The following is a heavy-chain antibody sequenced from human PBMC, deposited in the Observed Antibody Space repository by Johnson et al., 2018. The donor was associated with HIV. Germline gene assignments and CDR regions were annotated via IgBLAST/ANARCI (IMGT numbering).Heavy chain of an antibody. CDR2: ISWHSGSI. J-gene: IGHJ3*02. CDR3: ARTYSTSSDDAFDI. CDR1: GFTFDDYA. D-gene: IGHD6-6*01. V-gene: IGHV3-9*01. Sequence: VQLVESGGGVVRPGGSLRLSCTASGFTFDDYAMHWVRQAPGKGLEWVSGISWHSGSIGYADSVKGRFTISRDNAKNSLYLQMNSLGAEDTAVYYCARTYSTSSDDAFDIWGQGTMVTVSS.